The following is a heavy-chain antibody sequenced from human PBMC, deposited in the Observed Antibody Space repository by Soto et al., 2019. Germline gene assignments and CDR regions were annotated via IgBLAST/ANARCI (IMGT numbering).Heavy chain of an antibody. V-gene: IGHV1-8*01. CDR1: GYVFTTLD. Sequence: XSVKVSWKASGYVFTTLDIAWVRQTAGQGLEWVGWMQPSTGRTGEAQKLQGRGTMTTDTATSTADRELRSLRSDDTAVYYCARGTRSGSWYYFDYWGQGNRVTVSS. CDR2: MQPSTGRT. D-gene: IGHD6-13*01. CDR3: ARGTRSGSWYYFDY. J-gene: IGHJ4*02.